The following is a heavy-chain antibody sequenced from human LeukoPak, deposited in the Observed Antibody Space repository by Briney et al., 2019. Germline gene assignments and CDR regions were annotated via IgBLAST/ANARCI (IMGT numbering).Heavy chain of an antibody. CDR2: INPGSGT. V-gene: IGHV3-23*01. CDR1: GFSFSTYV. Sequence: GGSLRLSCAASGFSFSTYVMNWVRQAPGKGLEWVSTINPGSGTYYADSVKGRFSISRDNSESTLSLQMNSLRAEDTAVYYCARGSRKTGFDYWGQGSLVIVSS. CDR3: ARGSRKTGFDY. D-gene: IGHD6-6*01. J-gene: IGHJ4*02.